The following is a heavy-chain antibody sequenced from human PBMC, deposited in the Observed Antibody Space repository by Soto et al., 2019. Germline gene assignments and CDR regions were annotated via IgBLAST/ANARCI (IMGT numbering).Heavy chain of an antibody. D-gene: IGHD1-26*01. CDR1: GFTFSVSA. CDR2: IRSKADNYAT. Sequence: EVQLVEPGGGLVQPGGSLKLSCAVSGFTFSVSAIHWVRQASGKGLEWVGRIRSKADNYATAYGASVKGRFSISRDDSKNTAYLQMNSLNTEDTAVYYCARLAEWEYYDGMDVWGQGTTVSVSS. V-gene: IGHV3-73*02. J-gene: IGHJ6*02. CDR3: ARLAEWEYYDGMDV.